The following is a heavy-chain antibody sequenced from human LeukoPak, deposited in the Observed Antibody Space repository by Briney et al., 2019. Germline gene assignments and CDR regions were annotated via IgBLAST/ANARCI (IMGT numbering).Heavy chain of an antibody. J-gene: IGHJ3*02. Sequence: SETLSLTCTVSGGSISTSSYYWGWIRQPPGKGLGWIGSIYYSGWTYYNPSLKSRVTISVDTSNNQFSLKLSSVTAADTAVYYCARGDDYYDSSGYSHDAFDMWGQGTMVTVSS. V-gene: IGHV4-39*07. CDR2: IYYSGWT. D-gene: IGHD3-22*01. CDR3: ARGDDYYDSSGYSHDAFDM. CDR1: GGSISTSSYY.